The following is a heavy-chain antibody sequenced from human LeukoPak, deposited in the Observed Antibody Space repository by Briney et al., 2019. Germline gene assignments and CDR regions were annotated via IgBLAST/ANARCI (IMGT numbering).Heavy chain of an antibody. CDR2: IYTRGST. D-gene: IGHD2-15*01. V-gene: IGHV4-4*07. CDR3: ARGRYCSADICSGGDAFDI. J-gene: IGHJ3*02. CDR1: GGSINNYY. Sequence: SETLSLTCTVSGGSINNYYWSWIRQPAGKGLEWIGRIYTRGSTNYSPSLKSRVTMSVDTSKNQFSLKLSSVTAADTAVYYCARGRYCSADICSGGDAFDIWGRGTMASVSS.